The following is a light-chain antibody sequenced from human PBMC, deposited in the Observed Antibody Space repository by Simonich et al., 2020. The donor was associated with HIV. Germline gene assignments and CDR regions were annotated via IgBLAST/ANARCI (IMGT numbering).Light chain of an antibody. J-gene: IGKJ1*01. Sequence: EIVMTQSPATLSVSPGERATLSCTASQSISSNLAWYQQKPGQAPRLLIYGASTRATCIPSRFSGSGSGTEFTLTIGNMQSEDFAVYYCQQYDNWPPWTFGQGTKVEIK. CDR3: QQYDNWPPWT. V-gene: IGKV3-15*01. CDR2: GAS. CDR1: QSISSN.